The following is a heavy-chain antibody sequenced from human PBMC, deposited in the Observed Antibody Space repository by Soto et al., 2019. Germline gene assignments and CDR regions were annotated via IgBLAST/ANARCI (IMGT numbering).Heavy chain of an antibody. Sequence: XSVNFSCEASGYTFTNYVIHWVRQAPGQGLEWMGWISPLKGNTKYAQKVQGRVSVTTDTSTNTVYMELSGLRYDDTALYYCARSGEHPFDFWGQGTLVTVSS. J-gene: IGHJ4*02. CDR3: ARSGEHPFDF. CDR1: GYTFTNYV. V-gene: IGHV1-18*01. D-gene: IGHD6-25*01. CDR2: ISPLKGNT.